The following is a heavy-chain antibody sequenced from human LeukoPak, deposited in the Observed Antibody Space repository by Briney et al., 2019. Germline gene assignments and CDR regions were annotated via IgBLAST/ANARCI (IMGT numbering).Heavy chain of an antibody. V-gene: IGHV3-7*01. CDR2: INQDGSEG. CDR3: SRSLDY. CDR1: GFTFSDYW. Sequence: GGSLRLSCAASGFTFSDYWMDWVRLAPGKGMEWVANINQDGSEGYSADSVKGRFTISRDNAKNSLYLQMNRLRTEDTAVYYCSRSLDYWGQEALVTVSS. J-gene: IGHJ4*02.